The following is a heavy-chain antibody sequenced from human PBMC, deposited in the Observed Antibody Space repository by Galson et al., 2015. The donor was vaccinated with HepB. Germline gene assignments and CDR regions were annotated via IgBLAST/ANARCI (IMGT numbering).Heavy chain of an antibody. J-gene: IGHJ3*02. D-gene: IGHD5-18*01. CDR3: ARSAQYSYGSGAFDI. CDR1: GFTFSSYA. V-gene: IGHV3-30*04. CDR2: ISYDGSNK. Sequence: SLRLSCAASGFTFSSYAMHWVRQAPGKGLEWVAVISYDGSNKYYADSVKGRFTISRDNSKNTLYLQMNSLRAEDTAVYYCARSAQYSYGSGAFDIWGQGTMVTVSS.